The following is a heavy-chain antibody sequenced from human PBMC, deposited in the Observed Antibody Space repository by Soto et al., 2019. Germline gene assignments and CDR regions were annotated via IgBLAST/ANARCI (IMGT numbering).Heavy chain of an antibody. CDR1: GFTFSSYA. Sequence: GGSLRLSCAASGFTFSSYAMSWVRQAPGKGLEWVSAISSSGGSTYYADSVKGRFTISRDNSKNTLYLQMNSLRAEDTAVYYCATGYSSGWLNTYFDYWGQGTLVTVSS. CDR2: ISSSGGST. J-gene: IGHJ4*02. D-gene: IGHD6-19*01. CDR3: ATGYSSGWLNTYFDY. V-gene: IGHV3-23*01.